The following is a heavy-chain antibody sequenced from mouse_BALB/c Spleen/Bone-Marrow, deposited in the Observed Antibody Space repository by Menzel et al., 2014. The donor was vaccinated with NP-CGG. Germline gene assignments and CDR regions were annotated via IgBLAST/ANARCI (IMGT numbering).Heavy chain of an antibody. CDR2: IDPENGDT. J-gene: IGHJ4*01. CDR3: NARYYYAMDY. CDR1: GFNIXDYY. V-gene: IGHV14-4*02. Sequence: EVKLQESGAELVRSGASVKLSCTASGFNIXDYYMHWVKQRPEQGLEWIGWIDPENGDTEYAPKFQGKATMTADTSSNTAYLQLSSLTSEDTAVYYCNARYYYAMDYWGQGTSVTVSS.